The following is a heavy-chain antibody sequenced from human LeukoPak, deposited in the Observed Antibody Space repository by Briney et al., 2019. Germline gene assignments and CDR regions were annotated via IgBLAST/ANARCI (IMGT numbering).Heavy chain of an antibody. D-gene: IGHD3-22*01. Sequence: SETLSLTCTVSGASLTNYYWSWIRQPPGKGLEWIGYIYYTGSTNYNPSLKSRVTMSVDTSRNQFSLKLSSVTAADTAVYFCAGGGDSGGYYYPMFDYWGQGTLVTVSS. CDR1: GASLTNYY. CDR3: AGGGDSGGYYYPMFDY. J-gene: IGHJ4*02. V-gene: IGHV4-59*01. CDR2: IYYTGST.